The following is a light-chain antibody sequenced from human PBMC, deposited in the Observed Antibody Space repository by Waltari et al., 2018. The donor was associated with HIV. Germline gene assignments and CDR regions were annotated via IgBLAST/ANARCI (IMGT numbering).Light chain of an antibody. CDR3: QSFDSSLTTSGVI. Sequence: QSVLTQPPSVSGAPGQRVTISCTGSSSNIGAGYDVHWYQQLPGTDPKLLSYANINRPSGVPDRFSGSKSGSSASLAITGLQAEDEAHYYCQSFDSSLTTSGVIFGGGTKLTVL. V-gene: IGLV1-40*01. CDR2: ANI. CDR1: SSNIGAGYD. J-gene: IGLJ2*01.